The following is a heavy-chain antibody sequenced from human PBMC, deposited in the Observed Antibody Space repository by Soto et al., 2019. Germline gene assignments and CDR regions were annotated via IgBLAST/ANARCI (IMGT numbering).Heavy chain of an antibody. V-gene: IGHV4-31*03. CDR2: IFSSGST. D-gene: IGHD6-6*01. Sequence: QVQLQESGPGLVKPSQTLSLTCTVSGDSIGNDGYYLNWIRQHPGKGLEWIGYIFSSGSTYYNPSLKSRVTLSVDTSKNQFSLKLSSVTAADTAMYYCARGAFIAAPFESWGQGTLVTVSS. CDR3: ARGAFIAAPFES. J-gene: IGHJ4*02. CDR1: GDSIGNDGYY.